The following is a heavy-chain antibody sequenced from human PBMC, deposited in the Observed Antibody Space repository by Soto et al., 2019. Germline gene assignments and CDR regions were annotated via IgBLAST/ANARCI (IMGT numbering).Heavy chain of an antibody. CDR2: ISAGGDRT. J-gene: IGHJ4*02. V-gene: IGHV3-23*01. CDR1: GFTFSNYP. CDR3: ARRV. Sequence: EVQVSESGGGLVQPGGSLRLSCATSGFTFSNYPMNWVRQAPGKGLEWVSGISAGGDRTYYADSVKGRFTICRDNSKNSVSLRMNSLRVEDTAVYYCARRVWGQGTLVTVSS.